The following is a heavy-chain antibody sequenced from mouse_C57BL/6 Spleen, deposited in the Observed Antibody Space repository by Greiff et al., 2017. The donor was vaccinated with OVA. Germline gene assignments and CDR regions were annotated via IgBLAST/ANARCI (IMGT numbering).Heavy chain of an antibody. CDR2: FHPYNDDT. Sequence: VMLVESGAELVKPGASVKMSCKASGYTFTTYPIEWMKQNHGKSLEWIGNFHPYNDDTKYNEKFKGKATLTVEKSSSTVYLELSRLTSDDSAVYYCARGGLSNPNAMDYWGQGTSVTVSS. V-gene: IGHV1-47*01. CDR3: ARGGLSNPNAMDY. CDR1: GYTFTTYP. D-gene: IGHD2-5*01. J-gene: IGHJ4*01.